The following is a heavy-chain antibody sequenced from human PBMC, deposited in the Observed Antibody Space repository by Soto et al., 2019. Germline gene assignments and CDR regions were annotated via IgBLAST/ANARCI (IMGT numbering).Heavy chain of an antibody. Sequence: GGSLRLSCAASGFTLSGYSMNWVRQAPGKGLEWVSSVSGSGANTYYADSVKGRFTISRDNSKNTVSLQMNSLTVEDTAVFYCAKDRGGFANGWEYFDFWGQGTLVTVSS. J-gene: IGHJ4*02. CDR1: GFTLSGYS. CDR3: AKDRGGFANGWEYFDF. CDR2: VSGSGANT. V-gene: IGHV3-23*01. D-gene: IGHD6-19*01.